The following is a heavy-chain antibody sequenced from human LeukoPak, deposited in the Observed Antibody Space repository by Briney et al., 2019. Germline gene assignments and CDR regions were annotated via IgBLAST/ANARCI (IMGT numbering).Heavy chain of an antibody. CDR1: GGSISSYY. CDR3: ARVGSDTAMAD. Sequence: SSETLSLTCTVSGGSISSYYWSWIRQPPGKGLEWIGYIYYSGSTNYNPPLKSRVTISVDTSKNQFSLKLSSVTAADTAVYYCARVGSDTAMADWGQGTLVTVSS. V-gene: IGHV4-59*01. CDR2: IYYSGST. D-gene: IGHD5-18*01. J-gene: IGHJ4*02.